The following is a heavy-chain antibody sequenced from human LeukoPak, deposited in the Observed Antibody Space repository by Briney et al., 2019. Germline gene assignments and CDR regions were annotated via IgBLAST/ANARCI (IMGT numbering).Heavy chain of an antibody. J-gene: IGHJ6*03. V-gene: IGHV1-2*06. CDR2: INPNSGGT. CDR3: ACLAMANNYMDV. CDR1: GYTFTGYY. Sequence: ASVKVSCKASGYTFTGYYMHWVRQAPGQGLEWMGRINPNSGGTNYAQKFQGRVTMTRDTSISTAYMELSRLRSDDTAVYYCACLAMANNYMDVWGKGTTVTVSS. D-gene: IGHD5-18*01.